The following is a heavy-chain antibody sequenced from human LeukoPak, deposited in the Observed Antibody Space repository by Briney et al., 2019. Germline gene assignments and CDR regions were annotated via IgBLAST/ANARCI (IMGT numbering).Heavy chain of an antibody. V-gene: IGHV1-8*01. CDR3: ARDGVGFDP. CDR1: GYTFTSYD. D-gene: IGHD1-26*01. J-gene: IGHJ5*02. CDR2: MNPNSGNT. Sequence: ASVNVSCKASGYTFTSYDINWVRQATGQQLEGMGWMNPNSGNTGYAQKFQGRVTMTRNTSKSTAYMEMSRLRSEGKAVYYCARDGVGFDPWGQGTLVTVS.